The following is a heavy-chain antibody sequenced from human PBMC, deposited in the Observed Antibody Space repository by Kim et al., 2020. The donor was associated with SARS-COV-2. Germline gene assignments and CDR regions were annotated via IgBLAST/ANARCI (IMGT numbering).Heavy chain of an antibody. CDR3: TRSAYYFDY. J-gene: IGHJ4*02. CDR2: YAT. V-gene: IGHV3-73*01. Sequence: YATAYTASVKGRFTLSRDDSKNTAYLHMNSLKTEDTAVYYCTRSAYYFDYWGQGTLVTVSS.